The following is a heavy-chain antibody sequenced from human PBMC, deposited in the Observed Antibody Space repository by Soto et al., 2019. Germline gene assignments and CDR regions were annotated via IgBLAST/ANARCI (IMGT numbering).Heavy chain of an antibody. CDR1: EGTFSSYS. D-gene: IGHD6-25*01. Sequence: QEELVQSGAEVKKPGSSVNVSCKASEGTFSSYSITWVRQAPGQRLEWMGEIIPLLGTAIYAQKFQGRVTITGDKSTSTIYMGLSSLRSDDTAVYYCARDPVDLFGYMDVWGQGTTVTVSS. CDR2: IIPLLGTA. J-gene: IGHJ6*02. V-gene: IGHV1-69*06. CDR3: ARDPVDLFGYMDV.